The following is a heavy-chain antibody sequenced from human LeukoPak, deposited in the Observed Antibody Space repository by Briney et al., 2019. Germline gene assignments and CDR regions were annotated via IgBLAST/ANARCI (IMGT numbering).Heavy chain of an antibody. CDR2: IWNDGSNK. Sequence: GGSLRLSCAASGFTFSGYGMHWVRQAPGNGLEWVAVIWNDGSNKYYADSVKGRFTISRDNSKNTLYLQMNSLRAEDTAVYYCARDFHLWSTVTTYYFDYWGQGTLVTVSS. J-gene: IGHJ4*02. D-gene: IGHD4-17*01. V-gene: IGHV3-33*01. CDR3: ARDFHLWSTVTTYYFDY. CDR1: GFTFSGYG.